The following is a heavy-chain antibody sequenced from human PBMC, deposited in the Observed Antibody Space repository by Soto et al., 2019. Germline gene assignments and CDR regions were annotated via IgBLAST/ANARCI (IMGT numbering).Heavy chain of an antibody. CDR2: ISFHGSEK. V-gene: IGHV3-30*18. D-gene: IGHD6-25*01. J-gene: IGHJ4*02. CDR3: VKDRRVTSGLPDY. Sequence: QVQLVESGGGVGQPGRSLRLSCVASGFTFSSSGMHWVRQAPGKGLDWVAYISFHGSEKHYADSVKGRFTMSRDNSKNTLYLTMNSLRAEDTAVYNCVKDRRVTSGLPDYGGQGTLVTVSA. CDR1: GFTFSSSG.